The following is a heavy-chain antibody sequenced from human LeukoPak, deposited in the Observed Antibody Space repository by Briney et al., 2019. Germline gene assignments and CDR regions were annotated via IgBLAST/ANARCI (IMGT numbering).Heavy chain of an antibody. D-gene: IGHD5-24*01. J-gene: IGHJ4*02. CDR1: GFTVSNNY. Sequence: PGGSLRLSCAASGFTVSNNYMSWVRQAPGKGLEWVSVIYSGGSTYYADSMKGRFTISRDNPKNTLHLEMNSLRAEDTAIYYCTKGMATIRRHIDSWGQGTLVTVSS. CDR2: IYSGGST. CDR3: TKGMATIRRHIDS. V-gene: IGHV3-53*01.